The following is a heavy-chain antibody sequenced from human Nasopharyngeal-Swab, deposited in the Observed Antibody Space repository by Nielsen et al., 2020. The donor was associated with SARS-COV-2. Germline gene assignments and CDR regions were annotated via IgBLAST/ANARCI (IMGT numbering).Heavy chain of an antibody. V-gene: IGHV4-39*01. CDR2: IYYSGST. D-gene: IGHD3-10*01. Sequence: SETLSLTCTVSGGSISSSSYYWGWIRQPPGKGLEWIGRIYYSGSTYYNPSLKSRVTISVDTSKNQFSLKLSSVTAADTAVYYCASVPSGSYYLYWFDPWGQGTLVTVSS. CDR3: ASVPSGSYYLYWFDP. CDR1: GGSISSSSYY. J-gene: IGHJ5*02.